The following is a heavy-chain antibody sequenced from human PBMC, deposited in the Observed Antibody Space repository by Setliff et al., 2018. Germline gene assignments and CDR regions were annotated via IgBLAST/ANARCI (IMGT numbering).Heavy chain of an antibody. CDR1: GYSFTDYW. Sequence: PGESLKISCKGSGYSFTDYWIAWVRQTPGKGLEWMGTIYPGNADTRYSPSFQGQVTISTDTSITTPFLQWNNLKASDTAVYYCARRGERFFNWFDPWGQGTTVTVSS. CDR2: IYPGNADT. V-gene: IGHV5-51*01. CDR3: ARRGERFFNWFDP. J-gene: IGHJ5*02. D-gene: IGHD2-21*01.